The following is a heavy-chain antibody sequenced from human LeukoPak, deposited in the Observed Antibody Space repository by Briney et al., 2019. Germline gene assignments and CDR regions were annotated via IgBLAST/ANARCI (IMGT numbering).Heavy chain of an antibody. D-gene: IGHD2-15*01. V-gene: IGHV3-21*01. CDR3: ARGGSCSGGNCKYTRKEIDY. CDR2: ISSSSSYI. J-gene: IGHJ4*02. Sequence: KPGGSLRLSCAASGFTFSSYSMNWVRQAPGKGLEWVSSISSSSSYIYYADSVKGRFTISRDNAKNTLYLQMNSLRVEDTAIYYCARGGSCSGGNCKYTRKEIDYWGQGTLVTVSS. CDR1: GFTFSSYS.